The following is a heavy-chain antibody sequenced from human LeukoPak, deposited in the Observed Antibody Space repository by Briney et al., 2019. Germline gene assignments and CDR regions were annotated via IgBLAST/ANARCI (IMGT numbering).Heavy chain of an antibody. V-gene: IGHV3-23*01. J-gene: IGHJ3*02. Sequence: GGSLRLSCAASGFTFSNFAVSWVRQAPEKGLEWVSAISGSGGSTYYADSVKGRFTISRDNSKNTLYLQMNSLRAEDTAVYYCAKSPAVDAAFDIWGQGTMVTVSS. CDR2: ISGSGGST. D-gene: IGHD4-23*01. CDR1: GFTFSNFA. CDR3: AKSPAVDAAFDI.